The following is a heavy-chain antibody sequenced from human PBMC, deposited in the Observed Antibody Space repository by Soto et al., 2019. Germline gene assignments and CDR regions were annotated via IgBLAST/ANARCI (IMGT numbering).Heavy chain of an antibody. CDR2: IGSVGGDT. D-gene: IGHD1-20*01. CDR1: GFTFYSYA. Sequence: GALRLSCAASGFTFYSYAMSWVRQAPGKGLEWVSTIGSVGGDTYYADSVKGRFTISRDDSKNTLLLQMNSLRAEDTAVYYCVKDRMAYNSVWDPFDIWGQGTMVTVSS. CDR3: VKDRMAYNSVWDPFDI. J-gene: IGHJ3*02. V-gene: IGHV3-23*01.